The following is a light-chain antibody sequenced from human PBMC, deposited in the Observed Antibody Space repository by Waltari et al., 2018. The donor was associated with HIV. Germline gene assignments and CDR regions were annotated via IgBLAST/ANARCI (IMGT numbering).Light chain of an antibody. CDR2: SSD. V-gene: IGLV7-43*01. CDR3: MLFFRYSYL. Sequence: EPSVTVSPGGTVTLTCTSATGPVSSCHYANWFQQRPGQAPRPLVYSSDIRHSWTPARFSGSLVGVRAVLVLSTVWREDEADYYCMLFFRYSYLFGGGTKMT. J-gene: IGLJ2*01. CDR1: TGPVSSCHY.